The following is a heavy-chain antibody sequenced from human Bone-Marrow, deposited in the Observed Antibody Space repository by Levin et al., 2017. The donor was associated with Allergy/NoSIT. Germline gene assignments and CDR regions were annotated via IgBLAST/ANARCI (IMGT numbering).Heavy chain of an antibody. CDR1: GYTFSNYG. CDR3: AKDREELLWVAEFVNWFDL. Sequence: LSLTCAASGYTFSNYGMHWVRQAPGKGLEWVGIISFDGRNRYYADSVKGRFTISRDNSKNTVYLQMNSLRPEDSALYYCAKDREELLWVAEFVNWFDLWGQGTLVTVSS. J-gene: IGHJ5*02. D-gene: IGHD3-10*01. CDR2: ISFDGRNR. V-gene: IGHV3-30*18.